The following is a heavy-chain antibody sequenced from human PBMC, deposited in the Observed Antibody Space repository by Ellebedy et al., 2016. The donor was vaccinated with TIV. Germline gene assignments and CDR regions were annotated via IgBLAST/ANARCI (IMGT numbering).Heavy chain of an antibody. J-gene: IGHJ4*02. D-gene: IGHD3-22*01. CDR2: IFSAGTT. CDR3: ARVDRGLAFDY. CDR1: GFGASSNY. Sequence: GESLKISCAVSGFGASSNYLSWVRQAPGKGLEWVSIIFSAGTTYHADSVKGRFTISRDTSKNMVYLQMNSLRAEDTAVYYCARVDRGLAFDYWGRGTLVTVSS. V-gene: IGHV3-53*01.